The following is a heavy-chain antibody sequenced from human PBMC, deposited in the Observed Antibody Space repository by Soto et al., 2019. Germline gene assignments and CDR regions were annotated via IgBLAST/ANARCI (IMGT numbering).Heavy chain of an antibody. J-gene: IGHJ5*02. Sequence: QVQLQESGPGLVKPSQTLSLPCTVSGGSISSGGYYWSWIRQHPGKGLEWIGYIFYSGTTYYNPSLKSRVTMSVDTPKNQFSLKLSSETAEDIAVYYCARSVDPWGQGTLGTVSS. CDR1: GGSISSGGYY. V-gene: IGHV4-31*03. CDR3: ARSVDP. CDR2: IFYSGTT.